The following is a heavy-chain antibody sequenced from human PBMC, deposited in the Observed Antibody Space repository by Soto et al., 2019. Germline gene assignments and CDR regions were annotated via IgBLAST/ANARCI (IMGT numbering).Heavy chain of an antibody. CDR3: ARINGRAVGATMEEYYFDY. V-gene: IGHV3-53*01. Sequence: GGSLRLSCAASGFTVSSNHMGWVRQAPGRGLEWVSVIYSGGSTYYANSVKGRFTISRDNSKNTLYLQMDSLRAEDTAVYFCARINGRAVGATMEEYYFDYWGQGTLVTVSS. D-gene: IGHD1-26*01. CDR2: IYSGGST. J-gene: IGHJ4*02. CDR1: GFTVSSNH.